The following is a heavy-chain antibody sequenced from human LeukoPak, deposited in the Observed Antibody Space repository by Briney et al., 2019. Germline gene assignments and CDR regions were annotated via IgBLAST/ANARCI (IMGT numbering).Heavy chain of an antibody. CDR2: INHSGST. Sequence: SETLSLTCAVYGGSFSGYYWSWIRQPPGKGLEWIGEINHSGSTNYNPSLKSRVTISVDTSKNQFSLKLSSVTAADTAVYYCARGRGVLWFGNWFDPWGQGTLVTVSS. D-gene: IGHD3-10*01. CDR1: GGSFSGYY. J-gene: IGHJ5*02. V-gene: IGHV4-34*01. CDR3: ARGRGVLWFGNWFDP.